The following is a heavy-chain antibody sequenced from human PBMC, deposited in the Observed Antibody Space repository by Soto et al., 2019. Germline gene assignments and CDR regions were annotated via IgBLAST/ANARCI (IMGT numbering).Heavy chain of an antibody. CDR3: ARIEVYYYDSSGYFDY. J-gene: IGHJ4*02. V-gene: IGHV4-59*01. CDR1: GGSISSYY. CDR2: IYYSGST. Sequence: PSETLSLTCTVSGGSISSYYWSWIRQPPGKGLEWIGYIYYSGSTNYNPSLKSRVTISVDTSKNQFSLKLSSVTAADSAVYYCARIEVYYYDSSGYFDYWGQGTLVTV. D-gene: IGHD3-22*01.